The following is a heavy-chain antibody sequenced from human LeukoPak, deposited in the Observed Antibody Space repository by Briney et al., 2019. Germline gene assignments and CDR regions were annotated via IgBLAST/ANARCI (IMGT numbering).Heavy chain of an antibody. CDR3: TTDYRQWPS. D-gene: IGHD6-19*01. CDR1: GFTFSSYV. J-gene: IGHJ5*02. V-gene: IGHV3-23*01. Sequence: GGSLRLSCAASGFTFSSYVMSWVRQAPGKGLEWVSAISGSGGSTYYADSVKGRFTISRDNSKNSLYLQMNSLKTEDTAVYYCTTDYRQWPSWGQGTLVTVSS. CDR2: ISGSGGST.